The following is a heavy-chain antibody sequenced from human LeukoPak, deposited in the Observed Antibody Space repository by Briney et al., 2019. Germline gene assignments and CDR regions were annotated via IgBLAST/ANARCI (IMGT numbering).Heavy chain of an antibody. CDR2: ISSDGSNK. CDR3: ARDGSGWYGFDY. D-gene: IGHD6-19*01. J-gene: IGHJ4*02. Sequence: PGGSLRLSCAASGFTFSSYAMHWVRQAPGKGLEWVAVISSDGSNKYYADSVKGRFTISRDNSKNTLYLQMNSLRAEDTAVYYCARDGSGWYGFDYWGQGTLVTVSS. CDR1: GFTFSSYA. V-gene: IGHV3-30*04.